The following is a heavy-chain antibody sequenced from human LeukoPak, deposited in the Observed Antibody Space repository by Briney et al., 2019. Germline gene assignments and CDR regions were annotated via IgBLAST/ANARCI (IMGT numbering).Heavy chain of an antibody. V-gene: IGHV3-73*01. CDR1: GFTFDDYA. D-gene: IGHD6-13*01. J-gene: IGHJ4*02. Sequence: PGGSLRLSCAASGFTFDDYAMHWVRQASGKGLEWLGRIRSKADSYTTAYAASVKGRFIVSRDDSKNTAYLQMNSLKTEDTAVYYCRAAADLNDYWGQGTLVTVSS. CDR2: IRSKADSYTT. CDR3: RAAADLNDY.